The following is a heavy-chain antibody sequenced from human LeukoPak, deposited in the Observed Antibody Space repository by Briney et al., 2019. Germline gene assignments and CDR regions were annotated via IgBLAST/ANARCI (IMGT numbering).Heavy chain of an antibody. CDR1: GGTFSSYA. V-gene: IGHV1-69*11. J-gene: IGHJ3*02. CDR2: IIPILGTA. Sequence: SVKVSCKASGGTFSSYAISWVRQAPGQGLEWMGRIIPILGTANYAQKFQGRVTITTDESTSTAYMELSSLRSEDTAVYYCARPYCSSTSCYRDDAFDIWGQGTMVTVSS. D-gene: IGHD2-2*02. CDR3: ARPYCSSTSCYRDDAFDI.